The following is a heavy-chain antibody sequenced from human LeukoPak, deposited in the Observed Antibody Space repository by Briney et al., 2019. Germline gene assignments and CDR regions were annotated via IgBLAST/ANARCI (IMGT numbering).Heavy chain of an antibody. CDR2: ISYDGSNK. V-gene: IGHV3-30-3*01. D-gene: IGHD6-13*01. Sequence: GGSLRLSCAASGFTFSSYAMHWVRQAPGKGLEWVAVISYDGSNKYYADSVKGRFTISRDNSKNTLYLQMNSLRAEDTAVYYCAREEGSSWYRDYWGQGTLVTVSS. J-gene: IGHJ4*02. CDR3: AREEGSSWYRDY. CDR1: GFTFSSYA.